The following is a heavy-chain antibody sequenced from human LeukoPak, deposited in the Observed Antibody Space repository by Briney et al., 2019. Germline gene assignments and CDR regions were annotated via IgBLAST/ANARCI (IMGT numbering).Heavy chain of an antibody. D-gene: IGHD1-1*01. Sequence: SRVCISVDTSKQQFSLKLSSVTAADTAVYYCARDRLQLWSFDPWGQGTLVTVSS. V-gene: IGHV4-39*07. CDR3: ARDRLQLWSFDP. J-gene: IGHJ5*02.